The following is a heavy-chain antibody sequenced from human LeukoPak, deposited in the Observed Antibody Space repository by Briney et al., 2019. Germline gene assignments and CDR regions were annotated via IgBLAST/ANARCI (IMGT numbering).Heavy chain of an antibody. CDR1: GYTFTIYD. CDR3: ARGLLGFMRSDYSNYWDNWFDP. D-gene: IGHD4-11*01. CDR2: MNPNNGNT. Sequence: ASVKVSFKASGYTFTIYDINWVRQATGQGLEWMGWMNPNNGNTGYAQKFQGRVTITRNTSINTAYMELSSLKSEDTAVYYCARGLLGFMRSDYSNYWDNWFDPWGQGTLVTVSS. J-gene: IGHJ5*02. V-gene: IGHV1-8*03.